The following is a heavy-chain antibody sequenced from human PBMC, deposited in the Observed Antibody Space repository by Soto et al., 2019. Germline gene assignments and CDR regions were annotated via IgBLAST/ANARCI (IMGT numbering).Heavy chain of an antibody. CDR3: ASRYSSSWYLPRRNYYYGMDV. CDR1: GGSFSGYF. Sequence: TLSLTCAVYGGSFSGYFWIWIRQPPGKGLEWIGEINHSGSTNYNPSLKSRVTISVDTSKNQFSLKLSSVTAADTAVYYCASRYSSSWYLPRRNYYYGMDVWGQGTTVTVSS. D-gene: IGHD6-13*01. CDR2: INHSGST. J-gene: IGHJ6*02. V-gene: IGHV4-34*01.